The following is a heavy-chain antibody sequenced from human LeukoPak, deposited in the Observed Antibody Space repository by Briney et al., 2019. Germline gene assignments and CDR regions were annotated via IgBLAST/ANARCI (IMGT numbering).Heavy chain of an antibody. J-gene: IGHJ4*02. Sequence: GGSLRLSCAASGFMFSSYAMTWVRQAPGKGLGWVSSISGPGEFTYYAESVKGRCTISRDNPENTVYLQMNRLRVDDTAVYYCAKVGYGDLDQWGQGTLVPVSS. CDR3: AKVGYGDLDQ. CDR2: ISGPGEFT. CDR1: GFMFSSYA. V-gene: IGHV3-23*01. D-gene: IGHD4-17*01.